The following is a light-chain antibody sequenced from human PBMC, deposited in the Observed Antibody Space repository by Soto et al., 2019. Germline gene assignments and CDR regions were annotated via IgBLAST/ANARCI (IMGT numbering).Light chain of an antibody. V-gene: IGKV3-15*01. J-gene: IGKJ4*01. CDR3: QQYRKWPLT. CDR1: ESVSSS. CDR2: GGS. Sequence: EIVMKQYPSTLCLSPGERATLSCRASESVSSSLAWYRHKPGQRPRLRIDGGSTRATNIGARLSGSGSGTEFTITISSLQFEDFAVYSCQQYRKWPLTFGGGTTVDIK.